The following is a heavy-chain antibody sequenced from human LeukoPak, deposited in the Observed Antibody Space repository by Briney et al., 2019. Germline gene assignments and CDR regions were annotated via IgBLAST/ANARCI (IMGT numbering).Heavy chain of an antibody. V-gene: IGHV3-7*03. CDR3: ARGKRITMVRGVTKYYYYYYGMDV. D-gene: IGHD3-10*01. Sequence: GGSLRLSCAASGFTFSSYWMSWVRQAPGKGLEWVANIKRDGSEKYYVDSVKGRFTISRDNAKNSLYLQMNSLRAEDTAVYYCARGKRITMVRGVTKYYYYYYGMDVWGKGTTVTVSS. CDR1: GFTFSSYW. J-gene: IGHJ6*04. CDR2: IKRDGSEK.